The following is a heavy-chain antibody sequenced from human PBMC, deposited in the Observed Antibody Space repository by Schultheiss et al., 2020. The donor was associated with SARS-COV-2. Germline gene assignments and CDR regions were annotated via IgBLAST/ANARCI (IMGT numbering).Heavy chain of an antibody. CDR1: GFTFSSYG. D-gene: IGHD2-2*01. Sequence: GGSLRLSCAASGFTFSSYGMHWVRQAPGKGLEWVSAISGSGGSTYYADSVKGRFTISRDNSKNTLYLQMNSLRAEDTAVYYCAKPDIVVVPAADYWGQGTLVTVSS. CDR3: AKPDIVVVPAADY. V-gene: IGHV3-23*01. J-gene: IGHJ4*02. CDR2: ISGSGGST.